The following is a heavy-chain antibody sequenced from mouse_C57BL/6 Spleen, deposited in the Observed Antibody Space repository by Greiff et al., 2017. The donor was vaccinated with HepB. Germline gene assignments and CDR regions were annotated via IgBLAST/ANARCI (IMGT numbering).Heavy chain of an antibody. J-gene: IGHJ2*01. CDR1: GYTFTSYW. CDR3: ARKDRGYFDY. V-gene: IGHV1-69*01. Sequence: VQLQQPGAELVMPGASVKLSCKASGYTFTSYWMHWVKQRPGQGLEWIGEIDPSDSYTNYNQKFKGKSTLTVDKSSSTAYMQLGSLTSEDSAVYYCARKDRGYFDYWGQGTTLTVSS. CDR2: IDPSDSYT.